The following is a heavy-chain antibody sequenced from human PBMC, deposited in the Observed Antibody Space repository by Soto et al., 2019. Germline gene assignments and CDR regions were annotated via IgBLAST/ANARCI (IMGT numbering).Heavy chain of an antibody. CDR3: AKWSYLDY. CDR1: GFSFASFA. CDR2: ISGSDCKT. V-gene: IGHV3-23*01. J-gene: IGHJ4*02. Sequence: PGGSLRLSCTTSGFSFASFAMTWVRQAPGKGLEWVATISGSDCKTYYADSVKGRFSISRDTSRNTLYLQMNSLIADDTAIYYCAKWSYLDYWGQGTLVTVS. D-gene: IGHD3-3*01.